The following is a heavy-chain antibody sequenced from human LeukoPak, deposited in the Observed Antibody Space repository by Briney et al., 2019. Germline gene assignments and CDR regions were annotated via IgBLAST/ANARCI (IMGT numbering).Heavy chain of an antibody. CDR2: IKQDGSEK. Sequence: GGSLRLSCAASGFTFSNYWMSWVRQAPGKGLEWVANIKQDGSEKYYVDSVKGRFTISGDNAKKSLHLQMNTLRAEDTAVYYCTRSGAPYCRGSSCYEDWFDPWGQGTLVTVSS. J-gene: IGHJ5*02. D-gene: IGHD2-15*01. V-gene: IGHV3-7*05. CDR3: TRSGAPYCRGSSCYEDWFDP. CDR1: GFTFSNYW.